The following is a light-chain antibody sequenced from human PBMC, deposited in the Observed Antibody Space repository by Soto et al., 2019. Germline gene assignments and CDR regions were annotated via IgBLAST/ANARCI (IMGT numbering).Light chain of an antibody. CDR1: QSVTSSY. CDR2: GAS. Sequence: EIVLTQSPGTLSLSPGERATLSCRASQSVTSSYLAWYQQKPGQAPRLLIYGASSRATDIPDRFSGSGSGTDFTLTISRLEPEDFATYYCQQYNSYSGTFGQGGKAAIK. CDR3: QQYNSYSGT. V-gene: IGKV3-20*01. J-gene: IGKJ1*01.